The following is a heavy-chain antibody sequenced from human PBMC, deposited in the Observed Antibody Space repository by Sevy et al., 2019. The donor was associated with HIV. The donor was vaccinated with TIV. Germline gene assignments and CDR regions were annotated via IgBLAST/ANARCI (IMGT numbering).Heavy chain of an antibody. CDR3: ARDSDGSGYYYLVYFDY. CDR1: GYSFTNYP. V-gene: IGHV1-18*01. Sequence: ASVKVSCKASGYSFTNYPINWVRQAPGQGLEWMGWIRNYNGETKYAEKFQGRATMTTDTSTSTAYMELRSLRSDDTAVYYCARDSDGSGYYYLVYFDYWGQGTLVTVSS. D-gene: IGHD3-22*01. CDR2: IRNYNGET. J-gene: IGHJ4*02.